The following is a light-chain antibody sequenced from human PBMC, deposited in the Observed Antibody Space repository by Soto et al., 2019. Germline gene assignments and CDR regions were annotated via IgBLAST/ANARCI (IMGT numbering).Light chain of an antibody. V-gene: IGKV3-11*01. CDR1: QSVSSY. J-gene: IGKJ4*01. CDR3: QQCSSWPLT. CDR2: DAS. Sequence: DIVLSQSPATLSLSPGERATVSCRASQSVSSYLAWYQQKPGQAPRLLISDASNRATGIPARFSGSGSGTDFTLTISSLEHEDFAVYYCQQCSSWPLTFGGGTKVDIK.